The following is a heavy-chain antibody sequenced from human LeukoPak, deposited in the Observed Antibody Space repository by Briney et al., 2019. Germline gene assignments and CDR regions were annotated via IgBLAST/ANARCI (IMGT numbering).Heavy chain of an antibody. V-gene: IGHV4-59*01. D-gene: IGHD5-18*01. CDR3: ARASGYSYGRPSNWFDP. Sequence: SETLSLTCTVSGGSISSYYRSWIRQPPGKGLEWIGYIYYSGSTNYNPSLKSRVTISVDTSKNQFSLKLSTVTAADTAVYYCARASGYSYGRPSNWFDPWGQGTLVTVSS. CDR1: GGSISSYY. J-gene: IGHJ5*02. CDR2: IYYSGST.